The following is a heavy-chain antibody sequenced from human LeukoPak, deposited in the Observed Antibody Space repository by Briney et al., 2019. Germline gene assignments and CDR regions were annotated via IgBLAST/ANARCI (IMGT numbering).Heavy chain of an antibody. CDR2: IRYDGNNK. J-gene: IGHJ6*03. CDR3: AKRARSDDLWSVMDV. CDR1: TFTFGTYD. Sequence: GGSLRLSCAASTFTFGTYDMHWVRQAPGKGLEWVAFIRYDGNNKYYADSMKGRFTISRDNSKNTLYLQMNSLRPEDTAVYYCAKRARSDDLWSVMDVWGKGTTVIVSS. D-gene: IGHD3-3*01. V-gene: IGHV3-30*02.